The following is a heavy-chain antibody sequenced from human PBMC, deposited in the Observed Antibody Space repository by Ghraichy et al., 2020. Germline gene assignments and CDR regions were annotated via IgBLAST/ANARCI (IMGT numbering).Heavy chain of an antibody. CDR1: GFTVSSNY. D-gene: IGHD7-27*01. CDR3: AREAWGGTNGYYFDY. CDR2: IYSGGST. J-gene: IGHJ4*02. Sequence: GKSLNISCAASGFTVSSNYMSWVRQAPGKGLEWVSVIYSGGSTYYADSVKGRFTISRDNSKNTLYLQMNSLRAEDTAVYYCAREAWGGTNGYYFDYWGQGTLVTVSS. V-gene: IGHV3-53*01.